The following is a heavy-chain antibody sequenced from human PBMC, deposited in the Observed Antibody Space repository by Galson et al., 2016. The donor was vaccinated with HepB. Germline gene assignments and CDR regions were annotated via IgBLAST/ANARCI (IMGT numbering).Heavy chain of an antibody. CDR2: ISWNSGRI. CDR3: AKDMEDGDGVPVSGTPMDV. Sequence: SLRLSCAASGFTFEDFAMHWVRQAPGKGLEWVSGISWNSGRIGYADSVKGRFTISRDNAKKSLYLQMNSLRAEDTALYYCAKDMEDGDGVPVSGTPMDVWGQGTTVTISS. J-gene: IGHJ6*02. V-gene: IGHV3-9*01. D-gene: IGHD6-19*01. CDR1: GFTFEDFA.